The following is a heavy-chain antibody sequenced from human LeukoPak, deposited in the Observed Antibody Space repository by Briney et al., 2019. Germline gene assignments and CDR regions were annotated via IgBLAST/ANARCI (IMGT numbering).Heavy chain of an antibody. D-gene: IGHD6-6*01. CDR2: IKQDGSEK. CDR1: GFTFSSYW. V-gene: IGHV3-7*01. Sequence: GGSLRLSCAASGFTFSSYWMSWGRQAPGKGLEWVANIKQDGSEKSYVDSVKGRFTISRDHAKNSLYLQMNSLRAEDTAVYYCARPLYSSSLVPFDYWGQGTLVTVSS. CDR3: ARPLYSSSLVPFDY. J-gene: IGHJ4*02.